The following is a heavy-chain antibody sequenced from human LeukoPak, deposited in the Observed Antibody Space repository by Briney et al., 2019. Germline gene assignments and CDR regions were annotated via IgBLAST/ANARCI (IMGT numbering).Heavy chain of an antibody. CDR1: GFTFSSYS. J-gene: IGHJ4*02. CDR3: AKDNSGSYPGYFDY. V-gene: IGHV3-48*01. D-gene: IGHD1-26*01. Sequence: GGSLRLSCAVSGFTFSSYSMNWVRQAPGKGLEWVSYISSGSRTIYYADSVKGRFTISRDNSKNTLYLQMNSLRAEDTAVYYCAKDNSGSYPGYFDYWGQGTLVTVSS. CDR2: ISSGSRTI.